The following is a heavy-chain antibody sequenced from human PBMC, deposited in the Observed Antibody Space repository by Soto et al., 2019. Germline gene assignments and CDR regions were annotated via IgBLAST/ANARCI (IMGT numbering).Heavy chain of an antibody. CDR3: AMDYGDRPEYFKH. D-gene: IGHD4-17*01. CDR2: ISPLKGRT. Sequence: QVQLVQSGPDLKRPGASMQVSCKASGYTFTSYGISWVRQAPGQGLEWMAWISPLKGRTQYSQKAQGRVTLSTDTSSTTAYREMTTLRVDDTAVYYCAMDYGDRPEYFKHWGQGTLVTVS. J-gene: IGHJ1*01. CDR1: GYTFTSYG. V-gene: IGHV1-18*04.